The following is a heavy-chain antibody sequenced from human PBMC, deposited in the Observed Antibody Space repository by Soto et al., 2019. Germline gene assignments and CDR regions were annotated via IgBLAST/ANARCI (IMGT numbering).Heavy chain of an antibody. J-gene: IGHJ5*02. Sequence: LALTCTVSGGSISSGDYYWSWIRQPPGKGLEWIGYIYYSGSTYYNPSLKSRVTISVDTSKNQFSLKLSSVTAADTAVYYCARDIVVTNWFDPWGQGTLVTVS. D-gene: IGHD2-15*01. CDR3: ARDIVVTNWFDP. V-gene: IGHV4-30-4*01. CDR2: IYYSGST. CDR1: GGSISSGDYY.